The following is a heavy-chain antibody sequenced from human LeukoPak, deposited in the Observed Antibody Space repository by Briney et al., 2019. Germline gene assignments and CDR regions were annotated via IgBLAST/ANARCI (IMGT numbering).Heavy chain of an antibody. CDR2: IWYDGGNK. Sequence: GGSLRLSCAASGFTFSSQGMHWVRQAPGKGLEWVALIWYDGGNKYYADSVKGRFTISRDNYKNTLYLQMNSLRAEDTAVYYCARGYDTSGYYHDYWGQGTLVTVSS. CDR3: ARGYDTSGYYHDY. J-gene: IGHJ4*02. CDR1: GFTFSSQG. V-gene: IGHV3-33*01. D-gene: IGHD3-22*01.